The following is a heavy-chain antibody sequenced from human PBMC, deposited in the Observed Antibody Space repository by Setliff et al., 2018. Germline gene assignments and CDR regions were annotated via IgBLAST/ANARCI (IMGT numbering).Heavy chain of an antibody. D-gene: IGHD3-22*01. V-gene: IGHV1-18*01. J-gene: IGHJ4*02. CDR1: GYTFTSYA. CDR2: ISAYNGNT. CDR3: ARDSSGYYPGY. Sequence: ASVKVSCKASGYTFTSYAMNWVRQAPGQGLEWMGWISAYNGNTNYAQKLQGRVTMTTDTSTSTAYMELRSLRSDDTAVYYCARDSSGYYPGYWGQGTLVTVS.